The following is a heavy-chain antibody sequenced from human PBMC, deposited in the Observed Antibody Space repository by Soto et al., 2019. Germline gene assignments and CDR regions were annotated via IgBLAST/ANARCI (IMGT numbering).Heavy chain of an antibody. CDR1: GYTYTSYG. J-gene: IGHJ4*02. CDR2: ISAYSGNT. CDR3: ARGIYCSGGSCYDDY. D-gene: IGHD2-15*01. Sequence: ASVKVSCKTSGYTYTSYGISWVRQAPGQGLEWMGWISAYSGNTNYAQKLQGRVTMTTDTSTSTAYMELRSLRSDDTAVYYCARGIYCSGGSCYDDYWGQGTLVTVSS. V-gene: IGHV1-18*01.